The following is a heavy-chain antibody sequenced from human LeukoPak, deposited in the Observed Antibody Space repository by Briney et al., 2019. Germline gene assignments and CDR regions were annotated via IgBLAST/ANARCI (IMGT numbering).Heavy chain of an antibody. J-gene: IGHJ4*02. D-gene: IGHD6-13*01. CDR2: ITNSGHTM. CDR1: GFPFDDYF. V-gene: IGHV3-11*01. Sequence: GGSLRLSCAAAGFPFDDYFMGWVRQAPGKGLEWISYITNSGHTMYYADSVRGRFTISKDNAKNSLFLHMSGLRAEDTAVYYCARSRARIAAAVYYFDYWGRGTPVTVSS. CDR3: ARSRARIAAAVYYFDY.